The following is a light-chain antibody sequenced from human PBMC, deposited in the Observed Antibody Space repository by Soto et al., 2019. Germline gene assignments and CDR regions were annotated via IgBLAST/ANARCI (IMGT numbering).Light chain of an antibody. CDR1: QRVSSGY. Sequence: PGEIPPHYCKASQRVSSGYLAWYQQKPGQAPRLLIYGASNRATDIPDRFSGRGSGTDFTLTISRLEPEDFAVYYCQQYGSSPPSSTFGQGTRLEI. CDR3: QQYGSSPPSST. CDR2: GAS. J-gene: IGKJ5*01. V-gene: IGKV3-20*01.